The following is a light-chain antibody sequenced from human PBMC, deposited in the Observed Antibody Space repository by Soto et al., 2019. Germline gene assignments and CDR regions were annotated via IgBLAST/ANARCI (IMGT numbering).Light chain of an antibody. CDR2: EDN. CDR1: NSDVGGYAL. CDR3: YSYAGRNSYV. V-gene: IGLV2-23*01. J-gene: IGLJ1*01. Sequence: QSAPTQPASVSGSPGQSITISCTGSNSDVGGYALVSWYQHHPGKAPQLMIYEDNQRPSGVSNRFSGSKSGYTASLTISGLQAEDEANYYCYSYAGRNSYVFGTGTKVTVL.